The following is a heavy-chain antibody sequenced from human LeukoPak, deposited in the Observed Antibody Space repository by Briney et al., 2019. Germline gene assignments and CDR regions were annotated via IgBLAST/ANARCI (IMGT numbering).Heavy chain of an antibody. V-gene: IGHV5-51*01. Sequence: GESLKISCKGSGYSFYSYWNAWVRQMPGKGLEWMGVIYPRDSRTTYSPSFQDQVTISADKSISTAYLQWTSLKASDTAMYYCARHLSDITSSPNYWGPGTLVTVSS. CDR3: ARHLSDITSSPNY. J-gene: IGHJ4*02. CDR1: GYSFYSYW. CDR2: IYPRDSRT. D-gene: IGHD2-2*01.